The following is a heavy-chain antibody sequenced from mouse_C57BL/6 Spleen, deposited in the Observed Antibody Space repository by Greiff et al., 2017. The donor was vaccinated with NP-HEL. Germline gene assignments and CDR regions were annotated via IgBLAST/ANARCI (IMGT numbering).Heavy chain of an antibody. CDR2: IWSGGST. CDR3: ARTTTVVATGAMDY. V-gene: IGHV2-2*01. Sequence: VQRVESGPGLVQPSQSLSITCTVSGFSLTSYGVHWVRQSPGKGLEWLGVIWSGGSTDYNAAFISRLSISKDNSKSQVFFKMNSLQADDTAIYYCARTTTVVATGAMDYWGQGTSVTVSS. J-gene: IGHJ4*01. D-gene: IGHD1-1*01. CDR1: GFSLTSYG.